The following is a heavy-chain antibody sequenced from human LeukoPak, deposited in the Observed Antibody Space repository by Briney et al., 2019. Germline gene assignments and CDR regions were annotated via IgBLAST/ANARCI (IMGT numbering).Heavy chain of an antibody. D-gene: IGHD6-13*01. Sequence: SQTLSLTCAISGDSVSSNSAAWNWIRQSPSRGLEWLGRTYYRSKWYNDYAVSVKSRITINPDTSKNQFSLQLNSVTPEDTAVYYCARVYSSSWYPGYNWFDPWGQGTLVTVSS. V-gene: IGHV6-1*01. J-gene: IGHJ5*02. CDR2: TYYRSKWYN. CDR3: ARVYSSSWYPGYNWFDP. CDR1: GDSVSSNSAA.